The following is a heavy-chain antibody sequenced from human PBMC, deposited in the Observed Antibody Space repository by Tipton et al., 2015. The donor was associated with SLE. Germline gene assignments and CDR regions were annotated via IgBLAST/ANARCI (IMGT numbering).Heavy chain of an antibody. CDR1: GGSISSFY. J-gene: IGHJ2*01. CDR2: IYHSGLT. V-gene: IGHV4-38-2*02. Sequence: TLSLTCTVSGGSISSFYWGWIRQPPGKGLEWIASIYHSGLTYSNPSLKSRITISVDTSKNQFSLDLSSVTAADTAVYYCARLTVTPHWYFDLWGRGTPVTVSS. D-gene: IGHD2-21*02. CDR3: ARLTVTPHWYFDL.